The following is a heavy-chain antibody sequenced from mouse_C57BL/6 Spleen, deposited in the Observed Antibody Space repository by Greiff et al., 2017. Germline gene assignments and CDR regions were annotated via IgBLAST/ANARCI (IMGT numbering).Heavy chain of an antibody. J-gene: IGHJ2*01. CDR3: AREDPFDY. V-gene: IGHV1-80*01. CDR1: GYAFSSYW. Sequence: VQRVESGAELVKPGASVKISCKASGYAFSSYWMNWVKQRPGKGLEWIGQIYPGDGDTNYNGKFKGKDTLTADKSSSTAYMQLSSLTSEDSAVYFCAREDPFDYWGQGTTLTVSS. CDR2: IYPGDGDT.